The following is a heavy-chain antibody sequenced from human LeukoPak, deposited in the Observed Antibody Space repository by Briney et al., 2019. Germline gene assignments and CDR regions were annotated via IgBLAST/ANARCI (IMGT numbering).Heavy chain of an antibody. J-gene: IGHJ5*02. Sequence: PSETLSLTCTVSGGSINFYYWNWIRQSPGKGLEWIADISASGGTNYNPSLESRVTVSIDSSKNQFSLKLSSVTAADTAVFYCARSPHNSAWYEKWFDPWGQGTLVTVSS. CDR3: ARSPHNSAWYEKWFDP. D-gene: IGHD6-19*01. CDR2: ISASGGT. CDR1: GGSINFYY. V-gene: IGHV4-4*08.